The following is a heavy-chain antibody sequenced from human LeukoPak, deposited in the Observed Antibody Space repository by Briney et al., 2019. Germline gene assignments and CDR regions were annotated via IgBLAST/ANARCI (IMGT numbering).Heavy chain of an antibody. Sequence: ASVKVFCKASGYTFTGYYMHWVRQAPGQGLEWMGWMNPNSGGTNYAQKFQGRVTMTRDTSISTAYMELSRLRSDDTAVHYCARDFSLWWIGYYFDYWGQGTLVTVCS. CDR1: GYTFTGYY. CDR2: MNPNSGGT. J-gene: IGHJ4*02. V-gene: IGHV1-2*02. D-gene: IGHD2-8*02. CDR3: ARDFSLWWIGYYFDY.